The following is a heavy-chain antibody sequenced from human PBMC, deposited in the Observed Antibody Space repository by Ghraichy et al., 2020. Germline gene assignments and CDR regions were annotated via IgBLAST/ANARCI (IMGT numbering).Heavy chain of an antibody. CDR3: AREMYP. V-gene: IGHV3-21*01. CDR2: IRNSSKYI. J-gene: IGHJ5*02. D-gene: IGHD2-8*01. CDR1: GFIFSDYD. Sequence: GGSLRLSCAAFGFIFSDYDMNWVRQAPGKGLEWLSSIRNSSKYIYYADSVKGRFTVSRDNAKNSLYLQMNNLKAEDTAIYYCAREMYPWGQGTLVTVSS.